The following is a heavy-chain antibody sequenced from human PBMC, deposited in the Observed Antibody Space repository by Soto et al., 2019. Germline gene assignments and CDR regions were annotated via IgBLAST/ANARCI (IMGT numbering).Heavy chain of an antibody. D-gene: IGHD2-21*02. CDR1: GFTFSSFG. J-gene: IGHJ4*02. CDR2: IWYDGSNK. Sequence: GGSLRLSCAASGFTFSSFGMHWVRQAPGKGLEWVAVIWYDGSNKYYADSVKGRFTISRDNSKNTMSLQMNSLRAEDTAVYYCARDLYTYCGGDCYATYFDYWGQGTLVTVSS. V-gene: IGHV3-33*01. CDR3: ARDLYTYCGGDCYATYFDY.